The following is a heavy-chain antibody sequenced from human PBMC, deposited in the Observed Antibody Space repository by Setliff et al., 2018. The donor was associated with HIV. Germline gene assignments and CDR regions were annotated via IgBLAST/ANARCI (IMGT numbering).Heavy chain of an antibody. V-gene: IGHV1-69*13. D-gene: IGHD3-10*01. CDR3: ARNVYGSGSYYRPYCYGMDV. J-gene: IGHJ6*02. CDR1: GYIFNSYG. CDR2: IIPIFGTA. Sequence: SVKVSCKASGYIFNSYGISWVRQAPGQGLEWMGGIIPIFGTANYAQKFQGRVTITADESTSTAYMELSSLRSEDTAVYYCARNVYGSGSYYRPYCYGMDVWGQGTTVTVSS.